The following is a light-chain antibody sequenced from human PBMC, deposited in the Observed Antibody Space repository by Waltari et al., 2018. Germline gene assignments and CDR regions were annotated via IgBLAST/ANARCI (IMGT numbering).Light chain of an antibody. V-gene: IGLV2-14*01. Sequence: QSALTQPASVSGSPGQSITISCTRSSSDLGGYSFVSWYQQHPGKAPKLMIYDVSHRPSRFSNRFSGSKSGNTASLTISGLQPEDEADYYCSSYTSIIPPFLFGTGTKVTVL. J-gene: IGLJ1*01. CDR3: SSYTSIIPPFL. CDR2: DVS. CDR1: SSDLGGYSF.